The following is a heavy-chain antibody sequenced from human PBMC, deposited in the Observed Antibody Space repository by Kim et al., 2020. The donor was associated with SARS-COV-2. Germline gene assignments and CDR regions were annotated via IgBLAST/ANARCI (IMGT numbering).Heavy chain of an antibody. D-gene: IGHD2-21*01. Sequence: ASVKVSCKGSGYTFSRSGISWVRQVPGQRPEWMGWISAYNGNTNYAQSLQGRVTLTIDTSTSTAYMELRSLTSDDAATYYCASAVIPRDDWYFDLWGRGTLVTVSS. J-gene: IGHJ2*01. V-gene: IGHV1-18*01. CDR1: GYTFSRSG. CDR3: ASAVIPRDDWYFDL. CDR2: ISAYNGNT.